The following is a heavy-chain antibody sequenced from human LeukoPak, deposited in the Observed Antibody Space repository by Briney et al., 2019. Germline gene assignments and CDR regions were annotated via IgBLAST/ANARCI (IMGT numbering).Heavy chain of an antibody. V-gene: IGHV4-4*07. J-gene: IGHJ6*03. CDR3: ARVVGLPAAMSYYYYYYMDV. CDR2: IYTSGST. Sequence: SETLSLTCTVSGGSISSYYWSWIRQPAGKGLEWIGRIYTSGSTNYNPSLKSRVTMSVDTSKNQFSLKLSPVTAADTAVYYCARVVGLPAAMSYYYYYYMDVWGKGTTVTVSS. CDR1: GGSISSYY. D-gene: IGHD2-2*01.